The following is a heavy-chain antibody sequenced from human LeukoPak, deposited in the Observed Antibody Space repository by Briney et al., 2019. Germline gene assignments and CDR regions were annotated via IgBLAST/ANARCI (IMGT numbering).Heavy chain of an antibody. CDR1: GFTFRSYS. CDR2: ITSSSSYI. D-gene: IGHD3-22*01. J-gene: IGHJ4*02. V-gene: IGHV3-21*01. CDR3: ARDEDPGYFDSSSYSGY. Sequence: GGSLRLSCAASGFTFRSYSMNWVRQAPGKGLEWVSSITSSSSYIYYADSVKGRFTISRDNAKNSLYLQMNSLRAEDTAVYYCARDEDPGYFDSSSYSGYWGQGTLVTVSS.